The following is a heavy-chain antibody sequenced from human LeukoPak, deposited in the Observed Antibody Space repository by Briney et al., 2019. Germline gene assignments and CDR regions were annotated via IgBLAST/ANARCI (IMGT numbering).Heavy chain of an antibody. J-gene: IGHJ4*02. CDR1: GFSLSTSGVG. CDR3: ALVLGYQGNFDY. D-gene: IGHD3-10*01. CDR2: IYWNDDK. Sequence: SGPTLVNPTQTLMLTCTFSGFSLSTSGVGVGWIRQPPGKALEWLALIYWNDDKRYSPSLKSRLTITKDTSKNQVVLAMTNMDPVDTATYCCALVLGYQGNFDYWGQGTLVTVSS. V-gene: IGHV2-5*01.